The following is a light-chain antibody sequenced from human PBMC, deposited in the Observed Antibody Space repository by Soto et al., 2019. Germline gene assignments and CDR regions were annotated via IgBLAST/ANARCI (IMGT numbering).Light chain of an antibody. J-gene: IGKJ1*01. CDR3: QHYNNYSEA. CDR2: KAS. CDR1: QTISSW. Sequence: DIQMTQSPSTLSGSVGDRVTITCRASQTISSWLAWYQQKPGKAPKLLIYKASTLKSGVPSRFIGSGSGTDFTLPISSLQHEDFATYYYQHYNNYSEAFGQGTKVELK. V-gene: IGKV1-5*03.